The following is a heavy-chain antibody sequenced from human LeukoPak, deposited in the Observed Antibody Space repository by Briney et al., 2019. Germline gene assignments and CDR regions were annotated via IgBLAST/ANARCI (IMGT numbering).Heavy chain of an antibody. CDR3: AGGPTSSFDY. V-gene: IGHV4-61*05. CDR2: LYYTGST. J-gene: IGHJ4*02. CDR1: GGSISSTSYY. Sequence: PSETLSLTCTVSGGSISSTSYYWGWIRQPPGKGLEWIGYLYYTGSTNYNPSLKSRVTISVDRSKKQFSLKVSSVTAADTAVYYCAGGPTSSFDYWGQGTLVTVSS. D-gene: IGHD2-2*01.